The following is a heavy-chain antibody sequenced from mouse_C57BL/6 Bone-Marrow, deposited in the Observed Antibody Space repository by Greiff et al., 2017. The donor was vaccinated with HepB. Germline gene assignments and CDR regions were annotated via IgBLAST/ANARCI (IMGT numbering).Heavy chain of an antibody. CDR2: INPYNGGT. V-gene: IGHV1-19*01. Sequence: EVKLQESGPVLVKPGASVKMSCKASGYTFTDYYMNWVKQSHGKSLEWIGVINPYNGGTSYNQKFKGKATLTVDKSSSTAYMELNSLTSEDSAVYYCARENYGSSYPSYWYFDVWGTGTTVTVSS. CDR1: GYTFTDYY. J-gene: IGHJ1*03. D-gene: IGHD1-1*01. CDR3: ARENYGSSYPSYWYFDV.